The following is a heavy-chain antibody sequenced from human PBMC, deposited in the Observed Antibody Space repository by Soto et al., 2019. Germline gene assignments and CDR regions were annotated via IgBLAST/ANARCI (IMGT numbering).Heavy chain of an antibody. CDR2: IDPSDSYI. J-gene: IGHJ4*02. Sequence: ESLKISCKGSGYHFSHYWISWVRQMPGKGLEWMGKIDPSDSYINYSPPFQGHVTISVDKSITTAHVEWRSLKASDTAIYYCAREVRGCEGGIDYCGQGTLVTVSS. D-gene: IGHD5-12*01. CDR3: AREVRGCEGGIDY. CDR1: GYHFSHYW. V-gene: IGHV5-10-1*01.